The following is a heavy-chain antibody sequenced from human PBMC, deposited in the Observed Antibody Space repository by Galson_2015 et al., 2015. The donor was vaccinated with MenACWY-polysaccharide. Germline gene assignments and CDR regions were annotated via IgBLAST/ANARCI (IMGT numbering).Heavy chain of an antibody. CDR3: AKPRDGFIDYYYGMDV. CDR1: GFTFSSYA. Sequence: SLRLSCAASGFTFSSYAMSRVRQAPGKGLEWVSAFSGSGGRTYYADSVKGRFTISRDNSKNTLYLQMNSLRAEDTAAYYCAKPRDGFIDYYYGMDVWGQGTTVTVSS. V-gene: IGHV3-23*01. CDR2: FSGSGGRT. D-gene: IGHD3-10*01. J-gene: IGHJ6*02.